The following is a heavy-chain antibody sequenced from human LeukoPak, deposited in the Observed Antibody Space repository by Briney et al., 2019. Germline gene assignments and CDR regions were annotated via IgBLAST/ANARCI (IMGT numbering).Heavy chain of an antibody. Sequence: PGGSLRLSCAASGFTFSSYAMSWVRQAPGKGLEWASAISGSGGSTYYADSVKGRFTISRDNSKNTLYLQMNSLRAEDTAVYYCAKDQWELLDFDYWGQGTLVTVSS. CDR3: AKDQWELLDFDY. CDR2: ISGSGGST. CDR1: GFTFSSYA. V-gene: IGHV3-23*01. J-gene: IGHJ4*02. D-gene: IGHD1-26*01.